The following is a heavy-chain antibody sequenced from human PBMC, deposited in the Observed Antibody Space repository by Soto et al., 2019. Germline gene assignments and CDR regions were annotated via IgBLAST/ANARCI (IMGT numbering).Heavy chain of an antibody. V-gene: IGHV3-21*01. CDR3: TTDPFMVRGVITSHLSGFYYYGMDV. J-gene: IGHJ6*02. Sequence: PGGSLRLSCAASGYIFSSYSMNWVRQAPGKGLEWVSSISSSSSYIYYADSVKGRFTISRDNAKNSLYLQMNSLRAEDTAVYYCTTDPFMVRGVITSHLSGFYYYGMDVWGQGTTVTVSS. CDR2: ISSSSSYI. CDR1: GYIFSSYS. D-gene: IGHD3-10*01.